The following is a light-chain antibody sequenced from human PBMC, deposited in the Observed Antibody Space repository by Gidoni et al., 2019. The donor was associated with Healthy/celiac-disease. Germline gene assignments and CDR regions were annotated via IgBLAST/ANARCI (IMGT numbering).Light chain of an antibody. Sequence: SYELTQPPSVSVSPGQTARITCSGEALPKQYAYWYQQKPGQPPVLVIYKDSERTSGIPERFSGSSSGTTVTLTISGVQAEDEADYYCQSADSSGTLRVFGGGTKLTVL. J-gene: IGLJ3*02. CDR1: ALPKQY. V-gene: IGLV3-25*02. CDR3: QSADSSGTLRV. CDR2: KDS.